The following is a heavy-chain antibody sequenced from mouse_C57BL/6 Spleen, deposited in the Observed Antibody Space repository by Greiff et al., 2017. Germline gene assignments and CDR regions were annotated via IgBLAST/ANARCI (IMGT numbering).Heavy chain of an antibody. CDR3: ARYYSNLWYFEV. D-gene: IGHD2-5*01. V-gene: IGHV3-8*01. J-gene: IGHJ1*03. Sequence: EVQRVESGPGLAQPSQTLSLPWSVTGYSITSDYWNWIRKYPGNKLEYMGYISYSGSTYYNPSSKSRLSITRDTSKNQYYLQLNSVTTEDTATYYCARYYSNLWYFEVWGTGTTVTVAS. CDR1: GYSITSDY. CDR2: ISYSGST.